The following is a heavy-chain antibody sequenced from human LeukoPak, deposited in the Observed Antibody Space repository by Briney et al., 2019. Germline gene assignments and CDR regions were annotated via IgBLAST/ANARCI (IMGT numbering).Heavy chain of an antibody. CDR1: GFTFSSYA. J-gene: IGHJ4*02. V-gene: IGHV3-23*01. CDR2: ISGSGGST. CDR3: AKSYYGSGSAPSIDY. Sequence: GGSLRLSCAASGFTFSSYAMSWVRQAPGKGLEWVSAISGSGGSTYYADSVKGRFTISRDNSKNTLYLQMNSLRAEDTAVYYCAKSYYGSGSAPSIDYWGQGTLVTVSS. D-gene: IGHD3-10*01.